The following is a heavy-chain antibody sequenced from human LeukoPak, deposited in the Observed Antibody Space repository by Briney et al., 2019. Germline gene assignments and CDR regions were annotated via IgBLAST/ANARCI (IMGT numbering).Heavy chain of an antibody. CDR1: GGSIRRYY. V-gene: IGHV4-4*07. J-gene: IGHJ4*02. CDR3: ARENSGSYREFDY. Sequence: PSETLSLPYTVSGGSIRRYYWIWLRQPAAKGLEWIGRIYTSGSTNYNPTLKGRVTMSVDTSKNQFSLKLSTVTAADTDVFYCARENSGSYREFDYWGQGTLVTVSS. CDR2: IYTSGST. D-gene: IGHD1-26*01.